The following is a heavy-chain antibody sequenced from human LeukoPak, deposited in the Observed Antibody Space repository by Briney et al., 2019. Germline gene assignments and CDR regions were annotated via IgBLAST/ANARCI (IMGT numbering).Heavy chain of an antibody. D-gene: IGHD4-23*01. J-gene: IGHJ6*03. V-gene: IGHV1-2*02. CDR1: GYTGTVYL. Sequence: SVKLSCKAAGYTGTVYLMHWVRQAPGQRLKGMGWINPNSGGTNYAQKFQRRVTMSRDTSISTAYMKLSRLRSDDTAVYYCARGDEDGYGGNYYYYYMYVWGKGTTVTVS. CDR2: INPNSGGT. CDR3: ARGDEDGYGGNYYYYYMYV.